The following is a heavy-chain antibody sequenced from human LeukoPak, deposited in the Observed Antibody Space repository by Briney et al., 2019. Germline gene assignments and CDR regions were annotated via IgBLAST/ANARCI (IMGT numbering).Heavy chain of an antibody. CDR3: ARDSVQLWSHDY. CDR1: GFTFSSYS. J-gene: IGHJ4*02. D-gene: IGHD5-18*01. V-gene: IGHV3-21*01. Sequence: GGSLRLSCAASGFTFSSYSMNWVRQAPGKGLEWVSSISSSSSYIYYADSVKGRFTISRDNAKNSLYLQMNSLRAEDTAVYYSARDSVQLWSHDYWGQGTLVTVSS. CDR2: ISSSSSYI.